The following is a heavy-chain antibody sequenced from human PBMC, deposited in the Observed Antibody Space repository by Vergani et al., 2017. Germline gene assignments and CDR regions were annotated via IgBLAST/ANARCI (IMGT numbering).Heavy chain of an antibody. V-gene: IGHV4-34*01. J-gene: IGHJ4*02. D-gene: IGHD6-19*01. CDR1: GGSFSGYY. CDR3: PRGIAVAGTSSPRLVYYFDY. CDR2: INHSGST. Sequence: QVQLQQWGAGLLKPSETLSLTCAVYGGSFSGYYWSWIRQPPGKGLEWIGEINHSGSTNYNPSLKSRVTISVDTSKNQFSLKLSSVTAADTAVYYCPRGIAVAGTSSPRLVYYFDYWGQGTLVTVSS.